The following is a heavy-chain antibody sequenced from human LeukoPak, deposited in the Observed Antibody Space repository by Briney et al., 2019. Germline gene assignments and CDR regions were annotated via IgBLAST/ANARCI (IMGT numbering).Heavy chain of an antibody. V-gene: IGHV3-30*03. CDR1: GFTFSRHG. J-gene: IGHJ3*02. CDR3: ARDLGVLRRYDAFDI. CDR2: ISYDGSNK. Sequence: GGSLRLSCAPSGFTFSRHGMHWVRQAPGKGLEWVAVISYDGSNKYYADSVKGRFTISRDNSKNTLYLQMNSLRAEDTAVYYCARDLGVLRRYDAFDIWGQGTMVTVSS. D-gene: IGHD1-26*01.